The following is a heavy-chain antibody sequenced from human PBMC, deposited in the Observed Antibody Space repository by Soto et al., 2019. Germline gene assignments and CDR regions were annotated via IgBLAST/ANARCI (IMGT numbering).Heavy chain of an antibody. CDR3: ARLRGDDFSVYFDY. CDR2: INHSGST. Sequence: QVQLQQWGAGLLKPSETLSLTCAVYGGSFCGYYWSWIRQPPGKGLEWIGEINHSGSTNYNPSLKSRVTISVDTSKNQFSLKLSSVTAADTAVYYCARLRGDDFSVYFDYWGQGPLVTVSS. CDR1: GGSFCGYY. J-gene: IGHJ4*02. D-gene: IGHD3-3*01. V-gene: IGHV4-34*01.